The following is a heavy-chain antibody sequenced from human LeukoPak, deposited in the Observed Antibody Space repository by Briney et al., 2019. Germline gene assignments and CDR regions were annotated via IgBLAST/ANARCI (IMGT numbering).Heavy chain of an antibody. CDR1: GFSFSSYG. J-gene: IGHJ4*02. Sequence: GGSLRLSCAASGFSFSSYGMNWVRQAPGKGLEWVSYISSSGSTIYYADSVKGRFTISRDNAKNSLYLQMNSLRAEDTAVYYCARETGPFDYWGQGTLVTVSS. CDR3: ARETGPFDY. V-gene: IGHV3-48*04. CDR2: ISSSGSTI.